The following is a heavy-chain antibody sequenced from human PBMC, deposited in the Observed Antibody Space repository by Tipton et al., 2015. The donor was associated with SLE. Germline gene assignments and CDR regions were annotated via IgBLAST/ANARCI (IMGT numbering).Heavy chain of an antibody. D-gene: IGHD2-2*01. CDR1: GGSISSGSYY. J-gene: IGHJ4*02. CDR2: IYTSGGT. CDR3: ARDLAYCSSTSCFDYFDY. V-gene: IGHV4-61*02. Sequence: TLSLTCTVSGGSISSGSYYWSWIRQPAGKGLEWIGRIYTSGGTNYNPSLKSRDTITVDTSKNQFSLKLSSVTAAGTAVYYCARDLAYCSSTSCFDYFDYWGQGTLVTVSS.